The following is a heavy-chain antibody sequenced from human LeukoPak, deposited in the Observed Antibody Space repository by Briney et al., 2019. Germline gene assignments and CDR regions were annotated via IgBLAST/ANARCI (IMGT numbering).Heavy chain of an antibody. CDR1: GGSISSGPYY. Sequence: SETLSLTCTVSGGSISSGPYYWGWIRQPPGKGLEWIGSIYYSGSTYYNPSLKSRVTISVDTSKSQFSLNLSSLTAADTAVYYCARGGDSKHLVNWGQGTLVTVSS. V-gene: IGHV4-39*07. D-gene: IGHD3-3*02. CDR2: IYYSGST. J-gene: IGHJ4*02. CDR3: ARGGDSKHLVN.